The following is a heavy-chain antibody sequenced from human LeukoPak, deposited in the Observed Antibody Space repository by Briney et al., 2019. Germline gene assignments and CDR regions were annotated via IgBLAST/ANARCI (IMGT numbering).Heavy chain of an antibody. D-gene: IGHD4-17*01. CDR2: INHSGYT. CDR3: TRMTTRHDY. V-gene: IGHV4-34*01. CDR1: GLSFDDYY. Sequence: SETLSLTCAVSGLSFDDYYWAWVRQTPGKGREGSGEINHSGYTNDSPSLKSRVTLSFDPSRKQFSLNLRSVTVADAGTYYCTRMTTRHDYWGQRTLVTVSS. J-gene: IGHJ4*02.